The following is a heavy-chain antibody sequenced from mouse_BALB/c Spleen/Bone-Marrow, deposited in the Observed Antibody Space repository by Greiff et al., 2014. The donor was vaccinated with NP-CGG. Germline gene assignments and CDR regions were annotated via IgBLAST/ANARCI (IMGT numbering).Heavy chain of an antibody. CDR3: ARPATYYGNFYWYFDV. CDR1: GYTFTSYI. J-gene: IGHJ1*01. CDR2: INPYNDGT. D-gene: IGHD2-10*01. V-gene: IGHV1-14*01. Sequence: VQLQQSGPELVKPGASVKMSCKASGYTFTSYIMHWVKQKPGQGLEWIGYINPYNDGTKYNEKFKGKATLTSDKSFSTAYMELSSLTSEDSAVYYCARPATYYGNFYWYFDVWGAGTTVTVSS.